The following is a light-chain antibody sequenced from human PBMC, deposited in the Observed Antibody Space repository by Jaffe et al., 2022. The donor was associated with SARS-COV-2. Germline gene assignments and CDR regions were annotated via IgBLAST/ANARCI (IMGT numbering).Light chain of an antibody. Sequence: SYELTQPPSVSVSPGQTASITCSADKLGDKYVCWYQQKPGQSPVLVIYQDAKRPSGIPERFSGSNSGNTATLTISGTQAMDEADYYCQAWDSSNVVFGGGTKLTVL. CDR2: QDA. J-gene: IGLJ2*01. CDR3: QAWDSSNVV. V-gene: IGLV3-1*01. CDR1: KLGDKY.